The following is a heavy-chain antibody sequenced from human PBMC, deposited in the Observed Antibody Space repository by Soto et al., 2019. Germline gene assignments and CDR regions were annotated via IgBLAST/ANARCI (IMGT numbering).Heavy chain of an antibody. CDR2: VNHSGST. V-gene: IGHV4-34*01. CDR3: ARDCSGGSCYSGGQYYYYGMEV. CDR1: VGSFSGYY. Sequence: SDTLSLTCAFYVGSFSGYYWSCIRQPPGKWLDWIGEVNHSGSTNYNPSLKSRVTISVDTSKNQFSLKLSSVTAAETAVYYCARDCSGGSCYSGGQYYYYGMEVWGQATTVNVSS. D-gene: IGHD2-15*01. J-gene: IGHJ6*01.